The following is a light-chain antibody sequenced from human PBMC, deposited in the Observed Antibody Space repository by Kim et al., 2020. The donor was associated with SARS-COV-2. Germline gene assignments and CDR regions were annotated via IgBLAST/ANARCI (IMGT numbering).Light chain of an antibody. V-gene: IGKV1-39*01. CDR2: AAS. CDR1: QSIGTR. J-gene: IGKJ4*01. Sequence: IQMTQSPSSLAASVGDRVTIACRASQSIGTRLNWYQQRPGKAPKLLIYAASILQSGVPSRFTGTGSGTDFTLTISSLQPEDFATYYCQQSYSTPWLTFGGGTKMDIK. CDR3: QQSYSTPWLT.